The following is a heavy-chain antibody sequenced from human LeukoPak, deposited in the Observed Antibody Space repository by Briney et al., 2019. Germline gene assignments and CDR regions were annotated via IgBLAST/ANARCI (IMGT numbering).Heavy chain of an antibody. Sequence: ASVKVSCKASGYTFTGYYMHWVRQAPGQGLEWMGWINPNSGGTNYAQKFQGRVTMTRDTSISTAYMELSRLRSDDTAVYYCARDCLPKWAEYFQHWGQGTLVTVSS. J-gene: IGHJ1*01. CDR2: INPNSGGT. CDR3: ARDCLPKWAEYFQH. V-gene: IGHV1-2*02. D-gene: IGHD1-26*01. CDR1: GYTFTGYY.